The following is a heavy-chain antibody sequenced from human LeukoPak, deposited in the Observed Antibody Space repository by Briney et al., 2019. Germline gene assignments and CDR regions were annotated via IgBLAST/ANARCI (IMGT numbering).Heavy chain of an antibody. V-gene: IGHV3-48*03. Sequence: GGSLRLSCAVSGFPFSIYEMNWVRQAPGKGLEWVSNIASSGTTIYYADSVKGRFTISRDNAKNSLYLQMNSLRAEDTAVYYCARDRWYGGGYYYYMDVWGKGTTVTVSS. D-gene: IGHD2-15*01. CDR3: ARDRWYGGGYYYYMDV. CDR2: IASSGTTI. J-gene: IGHJ6*03. CDR1: GFPFSIYE.